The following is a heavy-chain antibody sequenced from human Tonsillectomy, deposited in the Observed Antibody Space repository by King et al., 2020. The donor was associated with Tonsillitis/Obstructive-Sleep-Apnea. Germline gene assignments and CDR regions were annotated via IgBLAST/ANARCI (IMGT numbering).Heavy chain of an antibody. CDR3: ARERCTSTSCRFDY. J-gene: IGHJ4*02. D-gene: IGHD2-2*01. CDR1: ELNVSTNY. V-gene: IGHV3-53*01. CDR2: IYTSGST. Sequence: VQLVESGGGLIQPGGSLRLSCVASELNVSTNYMTWVRQAPGKGLEWVSVIYTSGSTYYADSVKGRFTISRDNSNNTVYLQMNTLRAEDTAVYYCARERCTSTSCRFDYWGQGALVTVSS.